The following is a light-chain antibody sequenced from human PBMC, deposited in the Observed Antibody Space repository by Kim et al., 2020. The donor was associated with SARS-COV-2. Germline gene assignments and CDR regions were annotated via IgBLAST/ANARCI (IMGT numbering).Light chain of an antibody. CDR2: GAS. CDR1: QGINRD. Sequence: SVGDVVTITCRASQGINRDLAWYQQRPGKVPKVLIYGASTLQSGVPSRFSGGGSGTDFTLTISGLQPEDVATYYCQKYNSAPWTFGQGTKVDIK. J-gene: IGKJ1*01. V-gene: IGKV1-27*01. CDR3: QKYNSAPWT.